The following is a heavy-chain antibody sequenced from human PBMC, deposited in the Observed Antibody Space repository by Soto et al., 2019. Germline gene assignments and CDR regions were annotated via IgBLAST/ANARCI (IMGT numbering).Heavy chain of an antibody. J-gene: IGHJ4*02. D-gene: IGHD5-12*01. CDR3: AKLGMTTINRDY. CDR1: GFSFDTYA. V-gene: IGHV3-23*01. CDR2: ISGSGGNT. Sequence: EAQLLESGGGLVQPGGSLRVSCAASGFSFDTYAMSWVRQAPGKGLEWVSTISGSGGNTYYADSVKGRFTISRDNSKNILYLQMTILRAEDTALYYCAKLGMTTINRDYWGQGTQVTVSS.